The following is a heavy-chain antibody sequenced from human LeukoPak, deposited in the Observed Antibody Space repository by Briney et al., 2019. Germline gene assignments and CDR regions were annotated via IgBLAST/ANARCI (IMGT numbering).Heavy chain of an antibody. Sequence: TGGSLRLSCAASGFTFSSYGMHWVRQAPGKGLEWVAFIRYDGSNKYYADSVKGRFTISRDNTKNTLYLQMNSLRAEDTAVYYCVRDGDNLGRAFDYWGQGTLVTVSS. J-gene: IGHJ4*02. V-gene: IGHV3-30*02. CDR3: VRDGDNLGRAFDY. CDR2: IRYDGSNK. D-gene: IGHD4-17*01. CDR1: GFTFSSYG.